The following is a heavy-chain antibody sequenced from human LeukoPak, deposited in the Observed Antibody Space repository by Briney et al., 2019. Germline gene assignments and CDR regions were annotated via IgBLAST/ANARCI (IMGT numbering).Heavy chain of an antibody. CDR3: AKDLLSGRFLDSESFDI. Sequence: GGSLRLSYTASGFSVSSNFMSWVRQAPGKGLEWVSGISGSGGSTYADSVKGRFTVSRDNSKNTLFLQLNNLRAEDTAIYYCAKDLLSGRFLDSESFDIWGQGTMVTVSS. V-gene: IGHV3-23*01. CDR2: ISGSGGST. CDR1: GFSVSSNF. J-gene: IGHJ3*02. D-gene: IGHD1-26*01.